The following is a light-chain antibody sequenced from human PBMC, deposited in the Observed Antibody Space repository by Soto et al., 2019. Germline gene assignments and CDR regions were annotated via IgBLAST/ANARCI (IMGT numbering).Light chain of an antibody. V-gene: IGKV3-20*01. CDR1: QSVGRNY. CDR2: GAS. CDR3: QQYASSPLT. Sequence: ETVLTQSPGTLSLSPGERATLSCRASQSVGRNYLAWYRQKRGQAPRLPIHGASSRATGIPDRFSGSGSGTDFTLTISRLEPEDFAVYYCQQYASSPLTFGGGTKVEIK. J-gene: IGKJ4*01.